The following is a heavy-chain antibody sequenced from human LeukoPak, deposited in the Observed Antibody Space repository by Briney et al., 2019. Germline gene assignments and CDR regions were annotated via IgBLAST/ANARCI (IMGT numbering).Heavy chain of an antibody. CDR2: ICSTGSTT. V-gene: IGHV3-48*03. Sequence: GGSLRLSCAASGFSFSTSEMNWVRQAPGKGLEWVASICSTGSTTYYADPVQGRFTISRDNAKTSLYLQMSSLRVEDKATYFCARDSETAIPYCYFDLWGRGTLVTVSS. D-gene: IGHD2-2*02. CDR3: ARDSETAIPYCYFDL. J-gene: IGHJ2*01. CDR1: GFSFSTSE.